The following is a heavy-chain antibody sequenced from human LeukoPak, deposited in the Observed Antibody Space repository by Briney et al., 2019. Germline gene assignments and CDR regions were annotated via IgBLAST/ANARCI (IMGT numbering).Heavy chain of an antibody. CDR1: GFTFSSYA. CDR3: AKSTGNYHYYYALDV. Sequence: GRSLRLSCAPSGFTFSSYAKSWVRQAPGKGLEWVSGISGAGGDTSYADSVKGRFTISRDISKNMVYLLMSSLRAEDTAVYYCAKSTGNYHYYYALDVWGQGTTVTVS. J-gene: IGHJ6*02. CDR2: ISGAGGDT. V-gene: IGHV3-23*01. D-gene: IGHD3-9*01.